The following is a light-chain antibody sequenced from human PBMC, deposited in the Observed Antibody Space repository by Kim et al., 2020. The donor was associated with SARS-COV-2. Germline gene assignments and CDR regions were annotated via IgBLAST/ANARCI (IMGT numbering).Light chain of an antibody. Sequence: DIQMTQSPSTLSASVGDRVTITCRASQSISTWLAWYQQKPGKAPKLLIYKASSLESGVPSRFSGSGSGTDFTLTVSSLQPDDFATYYCQQYGSYPRTFGQGTKVYIK. J-gene: IGKJ1*01. CDR3: QQYGSYPRT. V-gene: IGKV1-5*03. CDR2: KAS. CDR1: QSISTW.